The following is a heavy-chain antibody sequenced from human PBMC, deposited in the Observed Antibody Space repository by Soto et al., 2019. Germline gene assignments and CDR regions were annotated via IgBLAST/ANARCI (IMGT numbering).Heavy chain of an antibody. CDR3: ARLYGGRNLY. CDR1: GGSFSGYY. Sequence: PSETLSLTCAVYGGSFSGYYWSWIRQPPGKGLEWIGEINHSGSTNYNPSLKSRVTISVDTSKNQFSLKLSSVTAADTAVYYCARLYGGRNLYWGQGTLVTVSS. D-gene: IGHD5-12*01. CDR2: INHSGST. V-gene: IGHV4-34*01. J-gene: IGHJ4*02.